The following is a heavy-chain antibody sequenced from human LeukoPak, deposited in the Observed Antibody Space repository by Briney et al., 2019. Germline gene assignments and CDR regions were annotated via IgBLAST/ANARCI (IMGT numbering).Heavy chain of an antibody. Sequence: HPRGSLRLSCAASGFTFSSYAMSWVRHAPGKGLEWVSSITSSGAATYYADSVKGRFTISRDNSDNTLYLQMNSLRAEDTAVYYCAKDRPNYYGSNGHYYKLNGDCWGQGTLVTVSS. CDR3: AKDRPNYYGSNGHYYKLNGDC. D-gene: IGHD3-22*01. CDR2: ITSSGAAT. J-gene: IGHJ4*02. V-gene: IGHV3-23*01. CDR1: GFTFSSYA.